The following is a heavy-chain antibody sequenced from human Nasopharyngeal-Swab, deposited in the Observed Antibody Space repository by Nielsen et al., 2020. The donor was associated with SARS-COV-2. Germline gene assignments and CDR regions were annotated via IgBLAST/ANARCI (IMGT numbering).Heavy chain of an antibody. CDR1: GGSISSYY. V-gene: IGHV4-59*13. CDR3: ARGAANSGDWYFDL. J-gene: IGHJ2*01. D-gene: IGHD6-25*01. CDR2: IYYSGST. Sequence: SETLSLTCTVSGGSISSYYWSWIRQPPGKGLEWIGYIYYSGSTNYNPSLKSRVTISVDTSKNQFSLKLSSVTAADTAVYYCARGAANSGDWYFDLWGRSTLVTVSS.